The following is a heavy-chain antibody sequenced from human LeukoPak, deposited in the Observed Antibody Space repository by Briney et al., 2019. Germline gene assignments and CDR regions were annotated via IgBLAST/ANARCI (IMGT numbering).Heavy chain of an antibody. V-gene: IGHV5-51*01. D-gene: IGHD3-22*01. CDR2: IYPGDSDT. J-gene: IGHJ4*02. CDR1: GYSFTNYW. Sequence: GESLKISCKGSGYSFTNYWIGLVRQMPGKGLEWMGIIYPGDSDTRYSPSFQGQVTISADKSISTAYLQWSSLKASDTAMYYCAITQYYYDSSPQYEYWGQGTLVTVSS. CDR3: AITQYYYDSSPQYEY.